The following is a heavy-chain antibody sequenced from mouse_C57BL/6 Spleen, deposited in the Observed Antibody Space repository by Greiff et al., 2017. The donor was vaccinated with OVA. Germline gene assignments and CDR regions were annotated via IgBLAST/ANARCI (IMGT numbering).Heavy chain of an antibody. J-gene: IGHJ4*01. Sequence: QVQLQQPGAELVKPGASVKLSCKASGYTFTSYWMQWVKQRPGQGLEWIGEIDPSDSYTNYNQKFKGKATLTVDTSSSTAYMQLSSLTSEDSAVYYCARTGEAMDYWGQGTSVTVSS. CDR3: ARTGEAMDY. CDR1: GYTFTSYW. CDR2: IDPSDSYT. V-gene: IGHV1-50*01.